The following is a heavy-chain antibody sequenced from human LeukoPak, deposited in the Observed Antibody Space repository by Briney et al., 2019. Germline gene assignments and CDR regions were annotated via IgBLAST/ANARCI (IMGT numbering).Heavy chain of an antibody. CDR1: GFTFSDYY. CDR3: ARGPDYGDFYDY. D-gene: IGHD4-17*01. CDR2: IKQDGSDK. V-gene: IGHV3-7*05. Sequence: GGSLRLSCAASGFTFSDYYMTWIRQAPGKGLEWVANIKQDGSDKYYADSVKGRFTISRDNAKNSLYLQMNSLRAEDTAVYYCARGPDYGDFYDYWGQGTLVTVSS. J-gene: IGHJ4*02.